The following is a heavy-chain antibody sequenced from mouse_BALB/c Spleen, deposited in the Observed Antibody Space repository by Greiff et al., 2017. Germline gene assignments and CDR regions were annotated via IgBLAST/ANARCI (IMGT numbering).Heavy chain of an antibody. CDR2: INPGSGGT. CDR1: GYAFTNYL. Sequence: QVQLQQSGAELVRPGTSVKVSCKASGYAFTNYLIEWVKQRPGQGLEWIGVINPGSGGTNYNEKFKGKATLTADKSSSTAYMQLSSLTSDVSAVYFSAKAVSSGPLSTMDYWGQGTSVTVSS. J-gene: IGHJ4*01. CDR3: AKAVSSGPLSTMDY. V-gene: IGHV1-54*01. D-gene: IGHD3-1*01.